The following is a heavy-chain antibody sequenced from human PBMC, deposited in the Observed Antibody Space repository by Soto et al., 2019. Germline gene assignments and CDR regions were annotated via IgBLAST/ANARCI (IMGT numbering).Heavy chain of an antibody. CDR2: IYSGGST. J-gene: IGHJ4*02. CDR3: ARDLSGDGFDY. Sequence: GGSLRLSCAASGFTVSSNYMSWVRQAPGKGLEWVSVIYSGGSTYYADSVKGRFTISRDNSKNTLYLQMNSLRAEDTAGYYCARDLSGDGFDYWGQGTLVTVSS. CDR1: GFTVSSNY. D-gene: IGHD4-17*01. V-gene: IGHV3-66*01.